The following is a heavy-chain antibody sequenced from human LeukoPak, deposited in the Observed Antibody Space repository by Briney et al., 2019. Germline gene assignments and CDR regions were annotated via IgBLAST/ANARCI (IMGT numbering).Heavy chain of an antibody. J-gene: IGHJ6*02. CDR2: IYYSGST. Sequence: SETLSLTCTVSGGSISSSSYYWGWIRQPPGKGLEWIGSIYYSGSTYYNPSLKSRVTISVDTSKNQFSLKLSSVTAADTAVYYCARDSYSSSWDRPCGMDVWGQGTTVTVSS. V-gene: IGHV4-39*07. D-gene: IGHD6-13*01. CDR1: GGSISSSSYY. CDR3: ARDSYSSSWDRPCGMDV.